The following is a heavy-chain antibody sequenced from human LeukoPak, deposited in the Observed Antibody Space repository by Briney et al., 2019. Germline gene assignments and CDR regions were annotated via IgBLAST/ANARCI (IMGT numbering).Heavy chain of an antibody. CDR2: ISSSGNTV. Sequence: GALRLSCAASGFNFSDYYMSWIRQAPGKGLEWVSYISSSGNTVYYTDSVKGRFTIYRDNAKSSLYLQLNSLRAEDTAVYYCARDNAPSNFDWLLYVGGGFDYWGQGNLVTVSS. V-gene: IGHV3-11*01. CDR3: ARDNAPSNFDWLLYVGGGFDY. CDR1: GFNFSDYY. D-gene: IGHD3-9*01. J-gene: IGHJ4*02.